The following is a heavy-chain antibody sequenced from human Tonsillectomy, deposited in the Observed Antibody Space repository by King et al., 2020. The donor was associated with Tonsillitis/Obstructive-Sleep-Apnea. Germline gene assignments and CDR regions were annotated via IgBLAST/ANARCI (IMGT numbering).Heavy chain of an antibody. Sequence: VQLVESGGGVVQPGGSLRRSCVASGFMFTSNGLHWVRQAPGKGLEWVAFVGYDGSNQQYADSVKGRFTISRDNSRNTLFLQMNSLRAEDTGVYFCARSRHSHSYRYYLDKWGQGTLVTVSS. CDR1: GFMFTSNG. V-gene: IGHV3-30*02. D-gene: IGHD2-15*01. CDR2: VGYDGSNQ. CDR3: ARSRHSHSYRYYLDK. J-gene: IGHJ4*02.